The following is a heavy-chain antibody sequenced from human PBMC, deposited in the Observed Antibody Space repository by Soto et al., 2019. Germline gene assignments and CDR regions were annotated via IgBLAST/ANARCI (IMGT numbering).Heavy chain of an antibody. Sequence: QVQLQESGPGLVKPSQTLSLTCTVSGGSISSGGYYWSWIRQHPGKGLEWIGYIYYSGSTYYNPSLKSRVTISVDTSKNQLSLKLSSVTAADTAVYYCARVEPQQLVLQGAFDIWGQGTMVTVSS. D-gene: IGHD6-13*01. CDR1: GGSISSGGYY. J-gene: IGHJ3*02. V-gene: IGHV4-31*03. CDR2: IYYSGST. CDR3: ARVEPQQLVLQGAFDI.